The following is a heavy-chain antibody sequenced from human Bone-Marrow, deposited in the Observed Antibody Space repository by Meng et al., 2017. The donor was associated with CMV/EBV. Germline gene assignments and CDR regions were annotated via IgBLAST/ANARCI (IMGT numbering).Heavy chain of an antibody. J-gene: IGHJ2*01. D-gene: IGHD6-13*01. Sequence: GGCLRLSCAASGFTFSSFAMHWVRQAPGKGLEWVAVISYDGSNNYYAASVKGRFTISRDNSKNTLYLQMNSLRAEDTAVYYCARDGIAAAAYWSFDLWGHGTLVTVSS. CDR2: ISYDGSNN. CDR3: ARDGIAAAAYWSFDL. CDR1: GFTFSSFA. V-gene: IGHV3-30*04.